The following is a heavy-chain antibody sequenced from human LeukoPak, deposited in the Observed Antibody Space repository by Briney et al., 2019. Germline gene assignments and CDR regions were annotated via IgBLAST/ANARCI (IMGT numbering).Heavy chain of an antibody. V-gene: IGHV4-34*01. CDR1: GGSFSGYY. J-gene: IGHJ6*03. D-gene: IGHD3-3*01. Sequence: SETLSLTXAVYGGSFSGYYRSWIRQPPGKALEWIGEINLTGRTNYNPSLKSRVTISLDTSKNQFSLKLNSVTAADTAVYYCARGGGGVIITSYYYYLDVWAKGTTVTVSS. CDR2: INLTGRT. CDR3: ARGGGGVIITSYYYYLDV.